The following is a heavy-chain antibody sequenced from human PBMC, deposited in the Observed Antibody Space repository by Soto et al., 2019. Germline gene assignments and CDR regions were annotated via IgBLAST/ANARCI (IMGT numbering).Heavy chain of an antibody. J-gene: IGHJ4*02. Sequence: PLETLSLTCTVSGDSIISGDYYWSWIRQPPGKGLEWIGYIYYSGSTYYNPSLKSRVTISVDTSKTQFSLKLSSVTAADTAVYFCARTYYYDSSSFDYWGQGTLVTVSS. CDR1: GDSIISGDYY. CDR3: ARTYYYDSSSFDY. CDR2: IYYSGST. V-gene: IGHV4-30-4*01. D-gene: IGHD3-22*01.